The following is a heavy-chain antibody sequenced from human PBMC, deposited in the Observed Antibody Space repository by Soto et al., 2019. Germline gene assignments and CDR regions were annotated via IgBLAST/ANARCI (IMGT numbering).Heavy chain of an antibody. D-gene: IGHD2-15*01. CDR3: ARGVGGSDSWYFDY. V-gene: IGHV3-21*01. Sequence: EVQLVESGGGLVKPGGSLRLSCAASGFTFSSYSMNWVRQAQGKGLEWVSSISSSSSYIYYADSVKGRFTISRDNAKNSLYLQMNSLRAEDTAVYYCARGVGGSDSWYFDYWGQGTLVTVSS. CDR2: ISSSSSYI. J-gene: IGHJ4*02. CDR1: GFTFSSYS.